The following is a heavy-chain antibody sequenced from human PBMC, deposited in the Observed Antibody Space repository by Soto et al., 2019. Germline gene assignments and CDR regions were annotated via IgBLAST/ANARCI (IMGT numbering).Heavy chain of an antibody. CDR2: IKSKTDGGTT. Sequence: PGGSRRLSCAASGFTFSNAWMSWVRQAPGKGLEWVGRIKSKTDGGTTDYAAPVKGRFTISRDDSKNTLYLQMNSLKTEDTAVYYCTTEDGEGPDAFDIRGQGTMVTVSS. CDR3: TTEDGEGPDAFDI. J-gene: IGHJ3*02. D-gene: IGHD4-17*01. CDR1: GFTFSNAW. V-gene: IGHV3-15*01.